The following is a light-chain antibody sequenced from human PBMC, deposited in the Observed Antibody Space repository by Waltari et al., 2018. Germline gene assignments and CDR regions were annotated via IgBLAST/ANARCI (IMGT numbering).Light chain of an antibody. CDR2: DVS. V-gene: IGLV2-14*03. Sequence: QSALTQPASVSGSAVQSIAIPCSGNNSDIGCYNYVSWYQQHPGNAPRLLLYDVSRWPSRSSNRFIGSKSGIAASLAISGRQAEDECDYFCASYTSSNTVIFGGWTRVTGL. CDR1: NSDIGCYNY. J-gene: IGLJ2*01. CDR3: ASYTSSNTVI.